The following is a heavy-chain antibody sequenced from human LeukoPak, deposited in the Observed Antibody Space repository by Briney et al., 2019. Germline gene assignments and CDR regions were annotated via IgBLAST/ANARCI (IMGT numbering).Heavy chain of an antibody. D-gene: IGHD3-22*01. CDR3: ARHYYYDSSGYRSDAFDI. CDR1: GGSFSGYY. J-gene: IGHJ3*02. CDR2: INHSGST. Sequence: KSSETLSLTCAVYGGSFSGYYWSWIRQPPGKGLEWIGEINHSGSTNYNPSLKSRVTISVDTSKNQFSLKLSSVTAADTAVYYCARHYYYDSSGYRSDAFDIWGQGTMVTVSS. V-gene: IGHV4-34*01.